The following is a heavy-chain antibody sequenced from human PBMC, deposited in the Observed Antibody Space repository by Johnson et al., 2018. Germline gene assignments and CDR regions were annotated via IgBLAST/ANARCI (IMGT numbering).Heavy chain of an antibody. CDR2: IRSKAYGGTT. CDR1: GFTFGDYA. Sequence: VQLVQSGGGLVQPGGSLRLSCTASGFTFGDYAMSWFRQAPGKGLEWVGFIRSKAYGGTTEYAASVKGRFTISRDDSKSIAYLQMNSLKTEDTAVYYCTRGQPHPPTPRYYYYYYGMDVWGQGTTVTVSS. CDR3: TRGQPHPPTPRYYYYYYGMDV. J-gene: IGHJ6*02. D-gene: IGHD1-14*01. V-gene: IGHV3-49*03.